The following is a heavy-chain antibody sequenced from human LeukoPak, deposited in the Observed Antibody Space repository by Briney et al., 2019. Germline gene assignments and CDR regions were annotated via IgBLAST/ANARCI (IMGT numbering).Heavy chain of an antibody. V-gene: IGHV4-34*01. D-gene: IGHD3-10*01. J-gene: IGHJ4*02. CDR1: GGSFSGCY. CDR3: ARVKFYYASGSPFDY. CDR2: ISHGGST. Sequence: SETLSLTCAASGGSFSGCYWTWIRQPPGKGLEWIGQISHGGSTNYNPSLKSRVTISVDTSKNQFSLNLSSVTAADTAVYYCARVKFYYASGSPFDYWGQGTLVTVSS.